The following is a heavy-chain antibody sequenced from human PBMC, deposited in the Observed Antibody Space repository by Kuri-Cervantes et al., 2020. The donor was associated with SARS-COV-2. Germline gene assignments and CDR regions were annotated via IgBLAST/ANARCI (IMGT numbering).Heavy chain of an antibody. CDR2: INHSGST. Sequence: SQTLSLTCAVYGGSFSSHYWSWIRQPPGKGLEWIGEINHSGSTNYNPSLKSRVTISVDMSDNQFSLKVTSVTAADTAVYYCVRISATNNAFDIWGQGTLVTVSS. CDR3: VRISATNNAFDI. D-gene: IGHD6-25*01. J-gene: IGHJ3*02. CDR1: GGSFSSHY. V-gene: IGHV4-34*01.